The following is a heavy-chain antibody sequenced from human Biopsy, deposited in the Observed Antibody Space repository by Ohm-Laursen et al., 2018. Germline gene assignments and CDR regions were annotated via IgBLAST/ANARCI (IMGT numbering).Heavy chain of an antibody. V-gene: IGHV1-69*17. Sequence: KVSCNASGGTFSNYAISWVRQAPGEGLEWMGGIIAVSGLVNYAPKFQGRVSITADKSTTTAYMELSNLKSEDTAVYYCATPFQYYDSWGGYPPFDHWGQGTLVTVSS. J-gene: IGHJ4*02. CDR3: ATPFQYYDSWGGYPPFDH. CDR2: IIAVSGLV. CDR1: GGTFSNYA. D-gene: IGHD3-3*01.